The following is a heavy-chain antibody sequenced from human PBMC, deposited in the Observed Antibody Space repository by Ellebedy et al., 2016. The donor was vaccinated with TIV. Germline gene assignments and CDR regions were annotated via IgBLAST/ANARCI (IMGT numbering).Heavy chain of an antibody. CDR2: IWYDGSNK. D-gene: IGHD3-10*01. J-gene: IGHJ6*02. Sequence: GESLKISXAASGFTFSSYGMHWVRQAPGKGLEWVAVIWYDGSNKYYADSVKGRFTISRVNSKNTLYLQMNSLRAEDTAVYYCAREPMVRGVIRRGYAMDVWGQGTTVTVSS. CDR3: AREPMVRGVIRRGYAMDV. CDR1: GFTFSSYG. V-gene: IGHV3-33*01.